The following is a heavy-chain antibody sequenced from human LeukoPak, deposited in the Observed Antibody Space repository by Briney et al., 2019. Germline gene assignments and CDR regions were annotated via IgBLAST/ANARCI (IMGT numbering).Heavy chain of an antibody. CDR1: GYTLTSYG. D-gene: IGHD1-7*01. CDR3: ARALAWNYRGMDV. V-gene: IGHV1-18*01. J-gene: IGHJ6*02. CDR2: ISAYNGNT. Sequence: ASVKVACKASGYTLTSYGISWVRQAPGQGLEWMGWISAYNGNTNYAQKLQGSVTMTTDTSTSTAYMELRSLRSDDTAVYYCARALAWNYRGMDVWGQGTTVTVSS.